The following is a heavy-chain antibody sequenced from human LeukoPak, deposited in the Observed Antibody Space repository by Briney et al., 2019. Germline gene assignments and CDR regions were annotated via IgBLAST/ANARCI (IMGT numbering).Heavy chain of an antibody. V-gene: IGHV1-46*01. J-gene: IGHJ4*02. Sequence: ASVKVSCKASGYIFTSYSMHWVRRAPGQGLEWMGIINPSGGTTNYAQKFQGRVTMTRDTSTSTVYMDLSSLRSEDTAAYYCARDLSHRYYHSTGYAFDYWGQGTLVTVSS. CDR3: ARDLSHRYYHSTGYAFDY. D-gene: IGHD3-22*01. CDR1: GYIFTSYS. CDR2: INPSGGTT.